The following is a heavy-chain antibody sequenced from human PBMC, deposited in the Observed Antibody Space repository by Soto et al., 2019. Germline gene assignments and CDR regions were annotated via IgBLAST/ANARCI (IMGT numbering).Heavy chain of an antibody. CDR3: ARAPSPDYGDYGSAGSNSLVFDY. CDR1: GYTFTSYG. Sequence: ASVKVSCKASGYTFTSYGISWVRQAPGQGLEWMGWISAYNGNTNYAQKLQGRVTMTTDTSTSTAYMELRSLRSDDTAVYYCARAPSPDYGDYGSAGSNSLVFDYWGQGTLVTVSS. V-gene: IGHV1-18*01. CDR2: ISAYNGNT. D-gene: IGHD4-17*01. J-gene: IGHJ4*02.